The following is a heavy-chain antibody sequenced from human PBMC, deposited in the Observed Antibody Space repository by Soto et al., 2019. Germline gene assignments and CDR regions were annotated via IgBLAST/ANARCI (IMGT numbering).Heavy chain of an antibody. J-gene: IGHJ4*02. V-gene: IGHV4-34*01. CDR3: ARSAVDTTVLDY. CDR1: GGSFSGHY. Sequence: PSETLSLTCAVYGGSFSGHYWSWIRQPPGKGLEWIGEINHSGGTSCNPSLKSRVTMSVEPSRNQFSLKLNSVTAADTAVYYCARSAVDTTVLDYWGQGTLVTVSS. D-gene: IGHD5-18*01. CDR2: INHSGGT.